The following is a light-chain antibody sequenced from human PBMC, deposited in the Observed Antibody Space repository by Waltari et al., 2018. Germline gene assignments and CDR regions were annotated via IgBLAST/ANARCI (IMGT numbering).Light chain of an antibody. CDR2: KAS. CDR1: QSVNSW. J-gene: IGKJ1*01. CDR3: QQYNSYSLWT. Sequence: DIQMTQSPSTLSASIGDRVTITCRASQSVNSWLAWYQQKPGKAPKLLIYKASNLDSGVPSRFSGGGSGIEFTLTISSLQPDDFATYYCQQYNSYSLWTFGQGTKVEIK. V-gene: IGKV1-5*03.